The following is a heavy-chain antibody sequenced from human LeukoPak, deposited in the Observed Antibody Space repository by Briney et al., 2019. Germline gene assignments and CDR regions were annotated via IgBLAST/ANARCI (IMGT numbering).Heavy chain of an antibody. D-gene: IGHD3-10*01. Sequence: GRSLRLSCAASGFAFNTYAMHWVRQAPGQGLEWVALIWHDGSHKFYSNSVRGQFTISRDNSKNTVSLQMNNLRPEDTAVYYCARANPEPDGSGSHSLWGMDVWGKGTTVAVSS. CDR3: ARANPEPDGSGSHSLWGMDV. CDR1: GFAFNTYA. V-gene: IGHV3-33*01. CDR2: IWHDGSHK. J-gene: IGHJ6*04.